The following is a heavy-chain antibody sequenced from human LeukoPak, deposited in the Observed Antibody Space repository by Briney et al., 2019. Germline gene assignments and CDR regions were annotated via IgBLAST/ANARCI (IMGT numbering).Heavy chain of an antibody. D-gene: IGHD1-26*01. J-gene: IGHJ4*02. CDR3: ARAPGGATQSIKDY. Sequence: ASVKVSCKASGYTFTSYGISWVRQAPGQGLEWMGWISAYNGNTNYAQKFQGRVTMTRDTSISTAYMELSRLRSDDTAVYYCARAPGGATQSIKDYWGQGTLVTVSS. CDR1: GYTFTSYG. CDR2: ISAYNGNT. V-gene: IGHV1-18*01.